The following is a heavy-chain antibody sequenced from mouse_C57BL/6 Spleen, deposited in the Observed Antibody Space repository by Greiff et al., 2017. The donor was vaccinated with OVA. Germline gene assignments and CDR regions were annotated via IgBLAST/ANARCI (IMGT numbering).Heavy chain of an antibody. D-gene: IGHD1-1*01. J-gene: IGHJ1*03. CDR2: IDPENGDT. V-gene: IGHV14-4*01. Sequence: VQLQQSGAELVRPGASVKLSCTASGFNIKDDYMHWVKQRPEQGLEWIGWIDPENGDTEYASKFQGKATITADTSSNTAYLQLSSLTSEDTAVYYCTRGRLYYGSSYDWYFDVWGTGTTVTVSS. CDR1: GFNIKDDY. CDR3: TRGRLYYGSSYDWYFDV.